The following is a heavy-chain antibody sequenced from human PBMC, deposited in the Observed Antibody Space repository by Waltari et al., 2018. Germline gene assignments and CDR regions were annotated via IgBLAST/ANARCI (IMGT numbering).Heavy chain of an antibody. CDR1: GGSFSGSY. Sequence: QVQLQQWGAGLLKPSETLSLTCAVYGGSFSGSYWNWIRQPPGKGLECIGNINHSGSTNYNPSLKSRVTISLDTSKNQFSLKLNSVTAADTAVYYCAREGLLQYYFDYWGQGTLVTVSS. CDR2: INHSGST. CDR3: AREGLLQYYFDY. D-gene: IGHD4-4*01. V-gene: IGHV4-34*01. J-gene: IGHJ4*02.